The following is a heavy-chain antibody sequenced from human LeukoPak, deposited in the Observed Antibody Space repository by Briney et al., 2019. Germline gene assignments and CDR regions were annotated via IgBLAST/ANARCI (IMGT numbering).Heavy chain of an antibody. D-gene: IGHD3-22*01. Sequence: PGGSLGLLYGAPRHTFSSIAMAWAPHASGKGLEWVSAIRGTGSSTYYADSVKGRFTMSRDNSKSTLYLQMNSLRAEDTAIYFCTKKYDYSGYLGQGRGYFDYWGQGTLVTVSS. V-gene: IGHV3-23*01. CDR3: TKKYDYSGYLGQGRGYFDY. CDR1: RHTFSSIA. CDR2: IRGTGSST. J-gene: IGHJ4*02.